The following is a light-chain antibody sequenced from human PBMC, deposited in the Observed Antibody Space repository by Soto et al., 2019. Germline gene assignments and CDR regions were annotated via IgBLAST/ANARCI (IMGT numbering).Light chain of an antibody. Sequence: EIVLTQSPATLSLSPGERATLSCRASQSIRSYLVWYQQKPGQTPRLLIYDASKRATGIPDRFSGSGSGTDFTLTISSLEPDDFAVYFCQQCISWPRVFGGGTRVEIK. CDR3: QQCISWPRV. J-gene: IGKJ4*01. CDR1: QSIRSY. CDR2: DAS. V-gene: IGKV3-11*01.